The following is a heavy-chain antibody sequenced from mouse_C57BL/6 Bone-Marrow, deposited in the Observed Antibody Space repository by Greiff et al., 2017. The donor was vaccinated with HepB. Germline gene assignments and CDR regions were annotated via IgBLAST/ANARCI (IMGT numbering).Heavy chain of an antibody. D-gene: IGHD1-2*01. J-gene: IGHJ3*01. V-gene: IGHV14-4*01. CDR3: TLRPWFAY. CDR2: IDPENGDT. Sequence: EVQLQQSGAELVRPGASVKLSCTASGFNIKDDYMHWVKQRPEQGLEWIGWIDPENGDTECASKFQGKATITADTSSNTAYLQLSSLTSEDTAVYYCTLRPWFAYWGQGTLVTVSA. CDR1: GFNIKDDY.